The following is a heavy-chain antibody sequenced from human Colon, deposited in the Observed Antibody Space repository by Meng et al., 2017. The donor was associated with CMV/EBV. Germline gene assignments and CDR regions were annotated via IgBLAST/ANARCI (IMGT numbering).Heavy chain of an antibody. CDR3: TRLGGRTDYYYGMDV. V-gene: IGHV3-73*01. CDR1: GFTFSNYA. D-gene: IGHD1-26*01. Sequence: GESLKISCAASGFTFSNYAMTWVRQASGKGLEWVGRIRSKANSYATAYAASVKGRFTISRDDSKNTAYLQMNSLKTEDTAVYYCTRLGGRTDYYYGMDVWGQGTTVTVSS. CDR2: IRSKANSYAT. J-gene: IGHJ6*02.